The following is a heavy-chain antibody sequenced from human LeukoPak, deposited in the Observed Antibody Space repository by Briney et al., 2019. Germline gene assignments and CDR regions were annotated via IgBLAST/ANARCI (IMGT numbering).Heavy chain of an antibody. J-gene: IGHJ3*02. CDR3: ARDGLRSHDAFDI. D-gene: IGHD4-17*01. Sequence: GGFLRLSCAASGFTFSSYSMNWVRQAPGKGLEWVSYISSSSSTIYYADSVKGRFTISRDNAKNSLYLQMNSLRAEDTAVYYCARDGLRSHDAFDIWGQGTMVTVSS. V-gene: IGHV3-48*01. CDR1: GFTFSSYS. CDR2: ISSSSSTI.